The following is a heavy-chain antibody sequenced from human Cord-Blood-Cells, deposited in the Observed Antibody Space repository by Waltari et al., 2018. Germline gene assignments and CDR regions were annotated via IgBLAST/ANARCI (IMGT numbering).Heavy chain of an antibody. J-gene: IGHJ5*02. Sequence: QVQLQQWGAGLLKPSETLSLTCAVYGGSFSGYYWSWLRQPPGKGLEWIGEINHSENTNYDPSLKSRVTISVDTSKNQCSLKLSSVTAADTAVYYCARDRARVVPAARRGIGNWFDPWGQGTLVTVSS. CDR3: ARDRARVVPAARRGIGNWFDP. CDR2: INHSENT. CDR1: GGSFSGYY. D-gene: IGHD2-2*01. V-gene: IGHV4-34*01.